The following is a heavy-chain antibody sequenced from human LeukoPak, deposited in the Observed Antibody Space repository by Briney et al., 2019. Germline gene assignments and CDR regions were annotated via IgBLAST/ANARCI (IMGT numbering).Heavy chain of an antibody. J-gene: IGHJ6*03. CDR3: ARDTIVVVPAARPMDV. D-gene: IGHD2-2*02. V-gene: IGHV3-48*03. Sequence: GGSLRLSCAASGFSFSSYEMNWVRQAPGKGLEWVSYISSSGTTIYYADSVKGRFTISRDNAKNSLYLQMNSLRAEDTAVYYCARDTIVVVPAARPMDVWGKGTTVTVSS. CDR2: ISSSGTTI. CDR1: GFSFSSYE.